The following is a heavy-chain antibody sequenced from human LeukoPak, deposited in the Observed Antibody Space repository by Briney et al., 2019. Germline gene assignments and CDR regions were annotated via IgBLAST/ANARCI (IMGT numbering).Heavy chain of an antibody. D-gene: IGHD3-9*01. CDR1: GYTFTSYG. V-gene: IGHV1-18*01. J-gene: IGHJ6*02. CDR2: ISAYNGNT. Sequence: ASVKVSCKASGYTFTSYGISWVRQAPGQGLEWMGWISAYNGNTNYAQKLQGRVTMTTDTSTSTAYMELRSLRSDDTAVYYCARDGDYDILTGYYFYYYYYGMDVWGLGTTVTVSS. CDR3: ARDGDYDILTGYYFYYYYYGMDV.